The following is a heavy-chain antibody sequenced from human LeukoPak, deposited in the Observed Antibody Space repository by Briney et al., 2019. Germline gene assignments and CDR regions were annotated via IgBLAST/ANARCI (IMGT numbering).Heavy chain of an antibody. CDR3: ASLREEAWQQLIY. CDR1: GASVISDY. CDR2: IYYSGST. V-gene: IGHV4-59*02. J-gene: IGHJ4*02. Sequence: SQTLSLTCSLAGASVISDYRGSVRQPPGKGLEWIGYIYYSGSTNYNPSLNSRVSISVDTSKNQFSLKLSSVAPGAPAVYYCASLREEAWQQLIYWGQGTLVTVSS. D-gene: IGHD6-13*01.